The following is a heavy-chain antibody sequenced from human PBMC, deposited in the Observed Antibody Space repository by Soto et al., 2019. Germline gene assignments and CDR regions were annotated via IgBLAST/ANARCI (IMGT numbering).Heavy chain of an antibody. CDR3: ASSDSSGYYYNY. V-gene: IGHV4-39*07. J-gene: IGHJ4*02. CDR2: IYYNGNT. CDR1: NGSISSILSY. Sequence: SETLSLTCTVSNGSISSILSYWGWIRQPPGGGLAWIGSIYYNGNTNYNPSLKSRVTISVDTSKNQFSLKLSSVTAADTAVYYCASSDSSGYYYNYWGQGTLVTVS. D-gene: IGHD3-22*01.